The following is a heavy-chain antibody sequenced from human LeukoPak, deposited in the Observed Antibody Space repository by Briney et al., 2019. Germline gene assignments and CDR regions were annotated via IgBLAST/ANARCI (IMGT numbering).Heavy chain of an antibody. CDR3: AKGSDYYGSVTSKKTD. CDR1: GFNFASRW. Sequence: GGSLRLSCAASGFNFASRWMHWVRQAPGKGLEWVSLISGGSGNIYYVDSVKGRFTISRDNSKNTLYVQMTSLRAEDTAIYYCAKGSDYYGSVTSKKTDWGQGTLVTVSS. CDR2: ISGGSGNI. D-gene: IGHD3-10*01. V-gene: IGHV3-23*01. J-gene: IGHJ4*02.